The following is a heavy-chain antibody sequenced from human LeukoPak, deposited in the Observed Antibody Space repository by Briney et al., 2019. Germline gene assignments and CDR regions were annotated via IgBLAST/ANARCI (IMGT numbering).Heavy chain of an antibody. Sequence: GGSLRLSCAASGFTFSSYWVYWVRQAPGKGLVWVSRINNDGSSTNYADSVKGRFTISRDNAKNTLYLEMNSLRAEDTAVYYCTKGGLNDYSNYWGQGTLVTVSS. CDR1: GFTFSSYW. CDR3: TKGGLNDYSNY. V-gene: IGHV3-74*01. J-gene: IGHJ4*02. D-gene: IGHD4-11*01. CDR2: INNDGSST.